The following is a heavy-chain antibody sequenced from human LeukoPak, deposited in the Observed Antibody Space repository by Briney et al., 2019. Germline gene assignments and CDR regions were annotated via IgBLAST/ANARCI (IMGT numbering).Heavy chain of an antibody. J-gene: IGHJ4*02. D-gene: IGHD4/OR15-4a*01. Sequence: GGSLRLSCVASGFTFSKYDVHWVRQAPGKGLEWVAVIAYDGNNKIYADSVKGRFTISRDNSKNTLYLQMNSLRAEDTAVYYCARRAGAYSHPYDYWGQGTLVTVSS. CDR3: ARRAGAYSHPYDY. V-gene: IGHV3-30*14. CDR2: IAYDGNNK. CDR1: GFTFSKYD.